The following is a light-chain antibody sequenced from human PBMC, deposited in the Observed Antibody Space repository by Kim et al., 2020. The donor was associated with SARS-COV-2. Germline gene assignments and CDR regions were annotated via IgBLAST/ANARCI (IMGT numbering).Light chain of an antibody. J-gene: IGKJ1*01. V-gene: IGKV3D-15*01. CDR1: QYISSS. Sequence: VSPEERATLSCRASQYISSSLAWYQQKPGQPPRLLIHGESTRATGIPARFSGSGSGTDFTLTISSLQFEDSAVYYCQHYYNWPRTFGQGTKVDIK. CDR3: QHYYNWPRT. CDR2: GES.